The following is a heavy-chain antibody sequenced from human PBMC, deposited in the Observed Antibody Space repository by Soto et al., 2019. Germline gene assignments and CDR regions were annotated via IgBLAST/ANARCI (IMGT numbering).Heavy chain of an antibody. CDR1: GASVTTHDYY. Sequence: ASETLSLTCSVSGASVTTHDYYWSWIRQHPWKGLDWIGYAYYAGTTYYNPSLKSRAAISVETSSNRFSLNLTSVTAADTAVYYCARAALYNRGHCWFDPWGQGTLVTVSS. V-gene: IGHV4-31*03. D-gene: IGHD1-1*01. CDR2: AYYAGTT. J-gene: IGHJ5*02. CDR3: ARAALYNRGHCWFDP.